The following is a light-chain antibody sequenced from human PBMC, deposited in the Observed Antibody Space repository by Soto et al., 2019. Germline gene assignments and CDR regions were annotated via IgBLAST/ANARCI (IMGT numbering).Light chain of an antibody. Sequence: QSVLAQPPSASGSPGQSGTISCTGTSSDFGAYDYVSWYQQHPGEAPKLFIYEVTKRHSGVPERFSASKSRDTASLTVAGLQAEDEADYYCPSYSGTNDIYVFGTGTTVTVL. CDR1: SSDFGAYDY. J-gene: IGLJ1*01. CDR2: EVT. V-gene: IGLV2-8*01. CDR3: PSYSGTNDIYV.